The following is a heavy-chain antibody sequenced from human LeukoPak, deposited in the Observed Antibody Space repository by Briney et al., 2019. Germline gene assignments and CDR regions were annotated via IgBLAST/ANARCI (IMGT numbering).Heavy chain of an antibody. V-gene: IGHV3-33*08. J-gene: IGHJ3*02. CDR3: ARVRVVITTWDAFDI. CDR2: IWYDGSNK. D-gene: IGHD3-22*01. CDR1: GSTVSSNN. Sequence: GGSRRLSWAAPGSTVSSNNMSWFRQAPAKGLEWVAVIWYDGSNKYYADSVKGRFTISRDNSKNTLYLQMNSLRAEDTAVYYCARVRVVITTWDAFDIWGQGTMVTVSS.